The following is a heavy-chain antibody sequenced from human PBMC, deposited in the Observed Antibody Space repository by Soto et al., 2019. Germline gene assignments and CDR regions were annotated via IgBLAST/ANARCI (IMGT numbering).Heavy chain of an antibody. J-gene: IGHJ6*02. D-gene: IGHD2-15*01. Sequence: EVQLVESGGGLVQPGGSLKLSCAASGFTFSGSAMHWVRQASGKGLEWVGRIRSKANSYATAYAASVKGRFTISRDDSKNTAYPQMNSLKTEDTAVYYCTRHGPTREGVVVAATRYYYYGMDVWGQGTTVTVSS. CDR2: IRSKANSYAT. CDR3: TRHGPTREGVVVAATRYYYYGMDV. CDR1: GFTFSGSA. V-gene: IGHV3-73*01.